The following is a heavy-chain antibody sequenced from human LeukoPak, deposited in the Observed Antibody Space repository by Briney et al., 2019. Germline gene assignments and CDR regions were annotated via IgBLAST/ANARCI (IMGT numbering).Heavy chain of an antibody. J-gene: IGHJ6*03. D-gene: IGHD1-26*01. V-gene: IGHV3-11*01. CDR3: ARGVGATRYSSYYMDV. CDR1: GFTFSDYY. Sequence: GGSLRLSCAASGFTFSDYYMSWIRQAPGKGLEWVSYISSSGSTIYYADSVKGRFTTSRDNAKNSLYLQMNSLRAEDTAVYYCARGVGATRYSSYYMDVWGKGTTVTIS. CDR2: ISSSGSTI.